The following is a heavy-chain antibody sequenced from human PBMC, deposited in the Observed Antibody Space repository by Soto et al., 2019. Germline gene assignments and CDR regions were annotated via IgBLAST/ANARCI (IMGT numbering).Heavy chain of an antibody. D-gene: IGHD7-27*01. V-gene: IGHV3-30*04. CDR1: GCTLSWYT. Sequence: TLRLTCAASGCTLSWYTRHWVRQPPGKGLEWVALIPNDARYKHYAYSVRGRSTIFRAYYKNSLYLQISITTAEATSIYYCAREVLGGLDVWGQGTTVTVSS. CDR3: AREVLGGLDV. CDR2: IPNDARYK. J-gene: IGHJ6*02.